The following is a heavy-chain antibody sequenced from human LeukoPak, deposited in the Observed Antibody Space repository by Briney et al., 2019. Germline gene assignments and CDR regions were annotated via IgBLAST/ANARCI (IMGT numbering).Heavy chain of an antibody. CDR1: GFTFSSYA. V-gene: IGHV3-30-3*01. J-gene: IGHJ3*02. Sequence: GRSLRLSCAASGFTFSSYAMHWVRQAPGKGLEWVAVISYDGSNKYYADSVKGRFTVSRDNSKNTLYLQMNSLRAEDTAVYYCARDILAAAGLEFAFDIWGQGTMVTVSS. CDR2: ISYDGSNK. CDR3: ARDILAAAGLEFAFDI. D-gene: IGHD6-13*01.